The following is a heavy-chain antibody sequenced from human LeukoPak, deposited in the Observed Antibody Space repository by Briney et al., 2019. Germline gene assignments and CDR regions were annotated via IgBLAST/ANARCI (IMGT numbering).Heavy chain of an antibody. D-gene: IGHD6-19*01. Sequence: GESLQISCKGSGSGFTSYWISWVRQMPGKGLEWMGRIYPSDSYTNYSPSFQGHVTISADKSISTAYLQWSSLKASDTAMYYCAGAGIAVAGNAEYFQHWGQGTLVTVSS. V-gene: IGHV5-10-1*01. CDR3: AGAGIAVAGNAEYFQH. CDR1: GSGFTSYW. CDR2: IYPSDSYT. J-gene: IGHJ1*01.